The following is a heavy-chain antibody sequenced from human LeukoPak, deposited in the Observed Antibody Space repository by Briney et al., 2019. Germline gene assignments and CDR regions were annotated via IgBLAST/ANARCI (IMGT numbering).Heavy chain of an antibody. Sequence: PGGSLRLSCAASAFTFGSFGMHWVRQAPGKGLEWVAVIWYDGSNKYYADSVEGRFTISRDNSKNTLYLQMNSLRAEDTAVYYCARDRETWYFDFWGQGTLVTVSS. CDR2: IWYDGSNK. CDR3: ARDRETWYFDF. CDR1: AFTFGSFG. J-gene: IGHJ4*02. V-gene: IGHV3-33*01.